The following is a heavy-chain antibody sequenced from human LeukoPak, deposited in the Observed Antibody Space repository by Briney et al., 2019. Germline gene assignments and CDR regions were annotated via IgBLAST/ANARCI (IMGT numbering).Heavy chain of an antibody. CDR3: SKEGVRCCHDDY. CDR1: GFTFSTSG. Sequence: TGGSLRLSCAASGFTFSTSGLHWVRQAPDQGLEWVSYIHYDGSIKYYADSVKGRFTISRDNSKNTLYLQMDSLRSEDTAVYYCSKEGVRCCHDDYWGRGTLATVSS. CDR2: IHYDGSIK. J-gene: IGHJ4*02. D-gene: IGHD4/OR15-4a*01. V-gene: IGHV3-30*02.